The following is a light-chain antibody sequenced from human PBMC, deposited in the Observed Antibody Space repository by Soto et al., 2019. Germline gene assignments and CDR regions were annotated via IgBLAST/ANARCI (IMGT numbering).Light chain of an antibody. CDR1: ISDVGTYNH. CDR2: EVS. V-gene: IGLV2-14*01. J-gene: IGLJ1*01. CDR3: HSLSATGTSSA. Sequence: QCLLTQAASVSGSPGQSIAISCTGTISDVGTYNHVSWYQQYPGRAPKLMIYEVSNRPSGVSNRFSGSKSGSTASLTISGLQAEDEADYYCHSLSATGTSSAFGTGTKVTVL.